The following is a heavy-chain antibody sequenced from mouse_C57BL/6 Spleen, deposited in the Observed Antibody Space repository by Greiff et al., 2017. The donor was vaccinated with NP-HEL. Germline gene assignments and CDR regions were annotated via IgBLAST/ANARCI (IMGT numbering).Heavy chain of an antibody. CDR1: GFTFSSYA. V-gene: IGHV5-9-1*02. CDR2: ISSGGDYI. Sequence: EVQLMESGEGLVKPGGSLKLSCAASGFTFSSYAMSWVRQTPEKRLEWVAYISSGGDYIYYADTVKGRFTISRDNARNTLYLQMSSLTSEDTAMYYCTRAGDGYDGDYYAMDYWGQGTSVTVSS. D-gene: IGHD2-2*01. CDR3: TRAGDGYDGDYYAMDY. J-gene: IGHJ4*01.